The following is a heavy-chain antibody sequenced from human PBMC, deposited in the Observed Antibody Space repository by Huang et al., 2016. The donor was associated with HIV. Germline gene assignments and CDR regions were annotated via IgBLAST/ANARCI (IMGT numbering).Heavy chain of an antibody. CDR2: VNDSGAT. Sequence: QMQLQQRGAGLLKPSETLSLTCGVSGGSFTGNYLTWIRQAPGKGLEWIGEVNDSGATNNNPCRNGRVTRSLTKANRELSLNLRSVTSADTAVYYCARQWTILEWLLGLDVWGQGTTVIVSS. CDR1: GGSFTGNY. V-gene: IGHV4-34*02. CDR3: ARQWTILEWLLGLDV. J-gene: IGHJ6*02. D-gene: IGHD3-3*01.